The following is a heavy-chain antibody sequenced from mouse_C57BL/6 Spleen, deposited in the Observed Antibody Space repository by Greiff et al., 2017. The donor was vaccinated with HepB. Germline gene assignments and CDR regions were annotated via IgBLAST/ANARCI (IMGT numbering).Heavy chain of an antibody. Sequence: VQLQQPGAELVMPGASVKLSCKASGYTFTSYWMHWVKQRPGQGLEWIGEIDPSASYTNYNQKFKGKSTLTVDKSSSTAYMQLSSLTSEDSAVYYGARGGGITTVVGDDWGQGTTLTVSS. CDR1: GYTFTSYW. CDR2: IDPSASYT. D-gene: IGHD1-1*01. CDR3: ARGGGITTVVGDD. V-gene: IGHV1-69*01. J-gene: IGHJ2*01.